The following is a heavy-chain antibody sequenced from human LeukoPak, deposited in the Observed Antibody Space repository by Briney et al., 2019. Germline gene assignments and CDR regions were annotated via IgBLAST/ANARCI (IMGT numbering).Heavy chain of an antibody. CDR3: ARGSGSYYAFDI. Sequence: ASVKVSCKASGYTFTSYDINWVRQAAGQGLEWMGWMNPNSGNTGYAQKFQGRVTITRNTSISSAYMELSSLRSEDTAVYYCARGSGSYYAFDIWGQGTMVTVSS. CDR1: GYTFTSYD. D-gene: IGHD1-26*01. CDR2: MNPNSGNT. J-gene: IGHJ3*02. V-gene: IGHV1-8*03.